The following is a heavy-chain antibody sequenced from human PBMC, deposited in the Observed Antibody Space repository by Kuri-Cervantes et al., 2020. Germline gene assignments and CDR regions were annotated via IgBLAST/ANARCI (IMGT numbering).Heavy chain of an antibody. J-gene: IGHJ4*02. Sequence: GESLKISCAASGFTFSSYEMNWVRQAPGKGLEWVSYISSSGSTIYYADSVKGRFTISRDNAKNSLYLQMNSLRAEDTAVYYCARDRRGTYCSSTNCYLRWGQGTLVTVSS. CDR2: ISSSGSTI. V-gene: IGHV3-48*03. CDR3: ARDRRGTYCSSTNCYLR. D-gene: IGHD2-2*01. CDR1: GFTFSSYE.